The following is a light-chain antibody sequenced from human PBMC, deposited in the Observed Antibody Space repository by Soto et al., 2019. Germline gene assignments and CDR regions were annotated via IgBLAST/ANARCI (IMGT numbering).Light chain of an antibody. Sequence: GDRVSITCRASQRVSTCLAWYQQKPGKAPTLLIYDASSLQSGVPSRFSGSGSGTEFTLTISSLQPDDFATYYCQQYQIDWTFGQGTKVEIK. J-gene: IGKJ1*01. CDR2: DAS. CDR3: QQYQIDWT. CDR1: QRVSTC. V-gene: IGKV1-5*01.